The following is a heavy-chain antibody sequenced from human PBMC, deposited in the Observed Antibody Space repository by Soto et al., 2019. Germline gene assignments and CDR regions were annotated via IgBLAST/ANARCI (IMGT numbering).Heavy chain of an antibody. J-gene: IGHJ5*02. Sequence: EASVKVSCKASGGTFSSYAISWVRQAPGQGLEWMGGIIPIFGTANYAQKFQGRVTITADESTSTAYMELSSLRSEDTAVYYCARAPMYYYDSSGYSWFDPWGQGTLVTVSS. D-gene: IGHD3-22*01. CDR1: GGTFSSYA. CDR2: IIPIFGTA. V-gene: IGHV1-69*13. CDR3: ARAPMYYYDSSGYSWFDP.